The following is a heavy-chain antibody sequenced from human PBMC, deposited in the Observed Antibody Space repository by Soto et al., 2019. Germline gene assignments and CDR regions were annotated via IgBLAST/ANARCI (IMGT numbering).Heavy chain of an antibody. CDR2: ISVSGGST. V-gene: IGHV3-23*01. D-gene: IGHD6-19*01. CDR3: AKDPGYSSGWASWYFDL. J-gene: IGHJ2*01. Sequence: GGSLRLSCAASGFTFSSYAISWVRQAPGKGLEWVSAISVSGGSTYYADSVKGRFTISRDNSKNTLYLQMNSLRAEDTAVYYCAKDPGYSSGWASWYFDLWGRGTLVTVSS. CDR1: GFTFSSYA.